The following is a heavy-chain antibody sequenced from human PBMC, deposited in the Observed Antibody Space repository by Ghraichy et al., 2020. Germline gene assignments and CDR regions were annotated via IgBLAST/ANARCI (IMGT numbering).Heavy chain of an antibody. CDR3: ASNVRGALDY. J-gene: IGHJ4*02. CDR2: MNPNSGNT. Sequence: ASVKVSCKASGYTFTTYVMNWVRQATGQGLEWMGWMNPNSGNTGYAQKFQGRVTMTRNTSISTAYMELSSLRSEDTAVYYCASNVRGALDYWGQGTLVTVAS. CDR1: GYTFTTYV. V-gene: IGHV1-8*01.